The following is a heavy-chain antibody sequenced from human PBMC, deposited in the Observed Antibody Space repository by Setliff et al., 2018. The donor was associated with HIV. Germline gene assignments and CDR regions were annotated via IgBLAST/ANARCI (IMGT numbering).Heavy chain of an antibody. J-gene: IGHJ4*02. CDR1: GFTFSGSA. CDR2: IKSKTNNYAT. Sequence: LRLSCAASGFTFSGSAMHWVRQASGKGLEWVGRIKSKTNNYATAYAASVKGRFTISRDDSKKTAYLQMNSLKTEDTAVYSCTRLGPSDYCGGGNCYYDYWGQGTLVTVSS. D-gene: IGHD2-15*01. CDR3: TRLGPSDYCGGGNCYYDY. V-gene: IGHV3-73*01.